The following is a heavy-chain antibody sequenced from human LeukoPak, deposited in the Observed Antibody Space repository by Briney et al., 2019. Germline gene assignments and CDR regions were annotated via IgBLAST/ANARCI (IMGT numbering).Heavy chain of an antibody. CDR3: ARDRSQWLQYGGFDY. J-gene: IGHJ4*02. D-gene: IGHD6-19*01. Sequence: GASVKVSCKASGFTFTSFYMHWVRQAPGQGLEGLGVINPSGGDTIYAQKFQGRVTMTRDMSTRTAFMELNSLRAEDTAVYYCARDRSQWLQYGGFDYWGQGTLVTVSS. V-gene: IGHV1-46*01. CDR2: INPSGGDT. CDR1: GFTFTSFY.